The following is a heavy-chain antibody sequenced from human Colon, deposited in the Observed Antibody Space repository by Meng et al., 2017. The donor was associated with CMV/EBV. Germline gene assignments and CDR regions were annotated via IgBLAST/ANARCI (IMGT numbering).Heavy chain of an antibody. D-gene: IGHD3-9*01. Sequence: GGSLRLSCAASGLTFTAHGMHWVRQAPGKGLQWVAFIRFDGITEYYADAVKGRFTISRDNSKNTLSLEMNSLRAEDTAVYYCAQDPTYYDVVTGHPEGKRFDPWGQGTLVTVSS. V-gene: IGHV3-30*02. J-gene: IGHJ5*02. CDR3: AQDPTYYDVVTGHPEGKRFDP. CDR2: IRFDGITE. CDR1: GLTFTAHG.